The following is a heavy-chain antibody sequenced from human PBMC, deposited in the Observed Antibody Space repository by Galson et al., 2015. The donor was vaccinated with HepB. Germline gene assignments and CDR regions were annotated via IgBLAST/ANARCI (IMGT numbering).Heavy chain of an antibody. CDR3: ARGIVVVLGATWQSYMDV. J-gene: IGHJ6*03. V-gene: IGHV4-39*07. D-gene: IGHD2-2*01. CDR1: ADSISSTSYH. Sequence: SETLSLTCTVSADSISSTSYHWGWIRQPPGEGLEWIGNIYYNGSTYYNPSLKSRVTISLDTSKNQFSLNLSSVTAAVTAVYCCARGIVVVLGATWQSYMDVWGEGTTVTVSS. CDR2: IYYNGST.